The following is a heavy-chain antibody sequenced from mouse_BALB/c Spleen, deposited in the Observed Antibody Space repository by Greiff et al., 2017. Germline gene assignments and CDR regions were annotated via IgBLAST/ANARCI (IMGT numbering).Heavy chain of an antibody. CDR3: ARGRCCDYAIDY. CDR1: GYAFTNYW. J-gene: IGHJ4*01. V-gene: IGHV1-63*01. CDR2: IYPGSGNT. Sequence: QVQLKESGAELVRPGTSVKISCKASGYAFTNYWLGWVKQRPGHGLEWIGDIYPGSGNTYYNEKFKGKATLTADNSSSTAYMQLSSLTSEDAAVYFWARGRCCDYAIDYWGQGTTVTVSS.